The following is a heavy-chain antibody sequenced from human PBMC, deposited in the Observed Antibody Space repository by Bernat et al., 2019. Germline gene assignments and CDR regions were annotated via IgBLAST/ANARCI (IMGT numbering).Heavy chain of an antibody. CDR2: IKQDGSDK. CDR3: ARGVRGDNGFDI. J-gene: IGHJ3*02. D-gene: IGHD4-17*01. Sequence: DVHLVYSGFPFFQPGGSLRLSCAASGFIFSSYWMNWVRQAPGKVLEWVGNIKQDGSDKYYVDSVKGRFTISRDNAKNSLYLQMDSLRAGDTAVYFCARGVRGDNGFDIWGQGTTVIVSS. V-gene: IGHV3-7*03. CDR1: GFIFSSYW.